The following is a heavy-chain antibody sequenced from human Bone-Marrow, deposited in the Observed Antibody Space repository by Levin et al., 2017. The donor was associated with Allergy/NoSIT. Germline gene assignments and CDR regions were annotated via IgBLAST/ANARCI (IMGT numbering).Heavy chain of an antibody. J-gene: IGHJ3*02. V-gene: IGHV5-51*01. Sequence: KVSCKGSGYSFTTYWIGWVRQMPGKGLEWMAIIYPAVSNTRYSPSFQGQVTISADKSISTAYLQWTSLKTSDTAMYFCARLAYYYGSGDDLNAFDIWGQGTMVTVSS. CDR2: IYPAVSNT. D-gene: IGHD3-10*01. CDR1: GYSFTTYW. CDR3: ARLAYYYGSGDDLNAFDI.